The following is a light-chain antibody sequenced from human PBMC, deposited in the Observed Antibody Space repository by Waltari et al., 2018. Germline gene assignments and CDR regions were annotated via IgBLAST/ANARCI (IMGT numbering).Light chain of an antibody. J-gene: IGKJ3*01. CDR1: QAIRRN. CDR3: QHVDSYPFT. Sequence: QLTQSPSPLSAPVVYRVIMAFRASQAIRRNLAWFQQKPGQAPRLLIYRASTLQSGVPARFSGSGSGTDFTLTISSLQPEDLAAYYCQHVDSYPFTFGPGTKVEIK. V-gene: IGKV1-9*01. CDR2: RAS.